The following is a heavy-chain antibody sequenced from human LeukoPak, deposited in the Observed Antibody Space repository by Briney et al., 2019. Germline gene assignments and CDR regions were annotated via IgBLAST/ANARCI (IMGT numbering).Heavy chain of an antibody. V-gene: IGHV3-21*01. J-gene: IGHJ6*02. Sequence: GGSLRLSCAASGCTFSSYSMNWVRQPPGKGLEWVSSICYSSSYIYYPDPVKGRSTISKDNDNNSLYLQMSSLRAEDTAVYYCARAGTAAAVRLSYYYYYGMDVWGQGTTVTVSS. CDR2: ICYSSSYI. D-gene: IGHD6-13*01. CDR1: GCTFSSYS. CDR3: ARAGTAAAVRLSYYYYYGMDV.